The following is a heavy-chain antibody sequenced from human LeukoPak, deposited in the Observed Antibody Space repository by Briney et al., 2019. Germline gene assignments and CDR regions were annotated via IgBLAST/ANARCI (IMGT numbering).Heavy chain of an antibody. V-gene: IGHV4-59*08. CDR2: IYYSGST. CDR1: GGSISSYY. Sequence: PSETLSLTCNVSGGSISSYYWSWIRQPPGKGLEWIEYIYYSGSTNYNPSLKSRVTISVDTSKNQFSLKLSSVTAADTAVYYCATQILLCHYYWGQGTLVTVSS. J-gene: IGHJ4*02. D-gene: IGHD2-2*01. CDR3: ATQILLCHYY.